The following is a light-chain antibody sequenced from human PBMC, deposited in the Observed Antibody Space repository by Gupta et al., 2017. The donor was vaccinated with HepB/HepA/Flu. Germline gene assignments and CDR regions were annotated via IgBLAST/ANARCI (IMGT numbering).Light chain of an antibody. CDR2: GDS. V-gene: IGLV1-40*01. J-gene: IGLJ3*02. CDR1: RSNIGAGYD. Sequence: QSVLTQPPSVSGAPGQMASISCTGNRSNIGAGYDVHWSQQLPEAGPKLLIYGDSNRPAGVPDRFSVSKSGTSASLAITGLQAEDEAYYYCQCYDISLSAWVFGGGTKLTVL. CDR3: QCYDISLSAWV.